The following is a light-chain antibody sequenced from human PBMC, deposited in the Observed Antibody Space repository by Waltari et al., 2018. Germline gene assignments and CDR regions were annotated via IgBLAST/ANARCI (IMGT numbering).Light chain of an antibody. CDR2: WAS. CDR3: QQHYSTPRT. Sequence: DIVMTQSPDSLAVSLGERATINCKSSQNILYSSNNKNYLAWYQLKPGQAPKLLFYWASTRDSGVPDRFSGSGSGTEFTLTINSLQAEDVAVYYCQQHYSTPRTFGQGTKVEIK. CDR1: QNILYSSNNKNY. J-gene: IGKJ1*01. V-gene: IGKV4-1*01.